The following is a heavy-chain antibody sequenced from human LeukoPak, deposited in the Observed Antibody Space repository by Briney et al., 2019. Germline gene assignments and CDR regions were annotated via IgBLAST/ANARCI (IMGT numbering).Heavy chain of an antibody. J-gene: IGHJ5*02. D-gene: IGHD2-15*01. CDR2: IYYSGST. CDR1: GGSFSSYY. V-gene: IGHV4-4*07. CDR3: ARDEVVVVVAASNWFDP. Sequence: PSETLSLTCTVSGGSFSSYYWSWIRQSAGKGLEWIGNIYYSGSTYYNPSLKSRVTMSVDTSKNQFSLKLSSVTAADTAVYYCARDEVVVVVAASNWFDPWGQGTLVTVSS.